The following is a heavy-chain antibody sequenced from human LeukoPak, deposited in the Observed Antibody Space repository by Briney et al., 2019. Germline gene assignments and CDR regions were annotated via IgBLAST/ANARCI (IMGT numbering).Heavy chain of an antibody. Sequence: SVKVSFKASGGTFSSYAISWVRQAPGQGLEWMGRIIPIFGPANYPQNFQGRVTISTDKSTTTVYLELSSLRYDDTAVYYCARDDRLWGGNPNMDVWGKGTTVTVS. CDR3: ARDDRLWGGNPNMDV. CDR2: IIPIFGPA. D-gene: IGHD4-23*01. CDR1: GGTFSSYA. J-gene: IGHJ6*03. V-gene: IGHV1-69*05.